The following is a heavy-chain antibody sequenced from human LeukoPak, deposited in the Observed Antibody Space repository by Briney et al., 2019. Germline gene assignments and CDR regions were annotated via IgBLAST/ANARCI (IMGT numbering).Heavy chain of an antibody. D-gene: IGHD2-2*01. CDR1: GASISAYY. CDR2: IYYSGST. V-gene: IGHV4-59*01. CDR3: SSGGASSQFLDY. J-gene: IGHJ4*02. Sequence: SETLSLTCTVYGASISAYYWSWIRQRPGKGLEWIGYIYYSGSTNYNPSLKSRVTISVDTSKNQFSLKLSSVTVADTAVYYCSSGGASSQFLDYWGQGTLVTFSS.